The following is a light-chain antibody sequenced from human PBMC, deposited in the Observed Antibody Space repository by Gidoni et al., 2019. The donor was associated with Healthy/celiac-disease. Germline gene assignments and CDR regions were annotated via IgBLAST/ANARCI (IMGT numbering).Light chain of an antibody. CDR3: QQYDNLPIT. J-gene: IGKJ5*01. V-gene: IGKV1-33*01. Sequence: DIQMTQSPSSLSASVGDRVTITCQASQDISNDLNWYQQKPGKAPKLLIYDASNLETGVPSRFSGSGSGTDFTFTIISLQPEDIATYYCQQYDNLPITFGQGTRLEIK. CDR1: QDISND. CDR2: DAS.